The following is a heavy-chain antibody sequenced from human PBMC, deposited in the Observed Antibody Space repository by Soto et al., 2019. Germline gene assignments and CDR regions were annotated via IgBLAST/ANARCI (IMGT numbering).Heavy chain of an antibody. D-gene: IGHD2-15*01. Sequence: QVQLQESGPGLVKPSQTLSLTCTVSGGSISSGGYYWSWIRQHPGKGLEWIGYIYYSGSTYYNPSLKSRVTIPVDTSKNQFSLKLSSVTAADTAVYYCARDGYCSGGSCDAFDIWGQGTMVTVSS. CDR1: GGSISSGGYY. J-gene: IGHJ3*02. V-gene: IGHV4-31*03. CDR2: IYYSGST. CDR3: ARDGYCSGGSCDAFDI.